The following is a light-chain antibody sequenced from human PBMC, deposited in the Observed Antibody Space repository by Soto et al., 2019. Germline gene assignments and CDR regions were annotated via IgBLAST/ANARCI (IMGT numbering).Light chain of an antibody. CDR2: EAS. J-gene: IGKJ1*01. CDR3: QQRSDWPWT. Sequence: EIVLTQSPGTLSLSPGERATLSCRASQSVSSTHLAWYQQKPGQAPRLLIYEASTRATGIPARFSGGGSGTDFTLTISSLEPEDFAAYYCQQRSDWPWTFGQGTKVDIK. CDR1: QSVSSTH. V-gene: IGKV3D-20*02.